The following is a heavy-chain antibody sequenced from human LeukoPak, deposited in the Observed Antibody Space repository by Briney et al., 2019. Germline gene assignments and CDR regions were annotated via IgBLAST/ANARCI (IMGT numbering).Heavy chain of an antibody. J-gene: IGHJ4*02. D-gene: IGHD5-18*01. Sequence: GESLKIFCKGSGYSSISYWIGRLRHQPGEGREGLGTINTGDSDTRYRPSFQCQVTISADKSISTAYLQWSSLKASDTVMYYCARQSADTAMVVYWGQGTLVTVSS. V-gene: IGHV5-51*01. CDR1: GYSSISYW. CDR2: INTGDSDT. CDR3: ARQSADTAMVVY.